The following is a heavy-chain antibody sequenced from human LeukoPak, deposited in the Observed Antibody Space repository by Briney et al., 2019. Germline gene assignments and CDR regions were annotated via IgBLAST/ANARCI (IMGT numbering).Heavy chain of an antibody. V-gene: IGHV4-59*05. CDR1: GFTVSSNY. J-gene: IGHJ4*02. Sequence: GSLRLSCAASGFTVSSNYMSWVRQPPGKGLEWIGSIYYSGSTYYNPSLKSRVTISVDTSKNQFSLKLSSVTAADAAVYYCAKDSEAQLWLHFASGAFYWGQGTLVTVSS. D-gene: IGHD5-18*01. CDR3: AKDSEAQLWLHFASGAFY. CDR2: IYYSGST.